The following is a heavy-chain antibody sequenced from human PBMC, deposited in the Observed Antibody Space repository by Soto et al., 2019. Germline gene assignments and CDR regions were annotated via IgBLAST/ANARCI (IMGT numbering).Heavy chain of an antibody. Sequence: SVKVSCKASGYTFTSYGISWVRQAPGQGLEWMGWISAYNGNTNYTQKLKGRDTMTTDTYTSTAYMELRNLKSDDPAVYYCARTYYDILTGYQSIDYWGQGTLVTVSS. V-gene: IGHV1-18*01. CDR2: ISAYNGNT. J-gene: IGHJ4*02. D-gene: IGHD3-9*01. CDR1: GYTFTSYG. CDR3: ARTYYDILTGYQSIDY.